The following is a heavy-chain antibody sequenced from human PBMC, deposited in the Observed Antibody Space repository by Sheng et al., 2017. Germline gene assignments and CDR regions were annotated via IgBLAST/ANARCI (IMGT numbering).Heavy chain of an antibody. J-gene: IGHJ6*03. D-gene: IGHD6-6*01. Sequence: QVQLVESGGGLVKPGGSLRLSCAASGFSFRDYYMSWIRQAPGKGLEWVSYISGSGSTIYYADSVKGRFTISRDNAKNSLYLQMNSLRAEDTAIYYCARIDYSSSSAPFYYYMDVWGQGTTVTVSS. V-gene: IGHV3-11*04. CDR2: ISGSGSTI. CDR3: ARIDYSSSSAPFYYYMDV. CDR1: GFSFRDYY.